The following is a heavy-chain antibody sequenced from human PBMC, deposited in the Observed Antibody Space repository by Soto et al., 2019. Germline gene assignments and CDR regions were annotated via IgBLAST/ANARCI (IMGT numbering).Heavy chain of an antibody. CDR2: FYYSGTT. CDR1: GGSISNYY. CDR3: ARQPPGGDDSFDV. J-gene: IGHJ3*01. V-gene: IGHV4-59*08. Sequence: QVQLQESCPGLVKPLETLSLTCAVSGGSISNYYWSWIRQTPGKRLEWIGYFYYSGTTKYNPSLKSRVTISEDPSKNQFSLELTSVTAADTAVYYCARQPPGGDDSFDVWGQGTMVTVSS. D-gene: IGHD3-16*01.